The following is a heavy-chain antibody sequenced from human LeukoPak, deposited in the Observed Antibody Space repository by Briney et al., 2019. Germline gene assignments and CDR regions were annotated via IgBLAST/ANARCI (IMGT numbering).Heavy chain of an antibody. V-gene: IGHV3-66*03. D-gene: IGHD3-3*01. CDR1: GFTVSSNY. CDR3: ARDQSYDFWSDYYYYMDV. CDR2: IYSCGST. J-gene: IGHJ6*03. Sequence: PGGSLRLSCAASGFTVSSNYMSWVRQAPGKGLEWVSVIYSCGSTYYADSVKGRFTISRDNSKNTLYLQMSSLRAEDTAVYYCARDQSYDFWSDYYYYMDVWGKGTTVTVSS.